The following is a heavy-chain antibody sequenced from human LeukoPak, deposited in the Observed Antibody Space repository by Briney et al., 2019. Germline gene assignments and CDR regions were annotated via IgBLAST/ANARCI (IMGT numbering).Heavy chain of an antibody. CDR3: ARGRGGYYFDY. V-gene: IGHV1-69*05. D-gene: IGHD2-15*01. J-gene: IGHJ4*02. CDR2: IIPIFGTA. CDR1: GGTFISYA. Sequence: GASVKVPCKASGGTFISYAISWVRQAPGQGLEWMGRIIPIFGTANYAQKFQGRVTITTDESTSTAYMELSSLRSEDTAVYYCARGRGGYYFDYWGQGTLVTVSS.